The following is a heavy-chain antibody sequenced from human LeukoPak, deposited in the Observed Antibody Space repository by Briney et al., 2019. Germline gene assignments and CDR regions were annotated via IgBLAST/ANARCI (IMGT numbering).Heavy chain of an antibody. CDR1: GFSFSTHK. CDR2: ISYDGTKI. J-gene: IGHJ1*01. V-gene: IGHV3-30-3*01. Sequence: GGSLRLSCAASGFSFSTHKMNWVRQAPGMGLEWVAVISYDGTKIYCADSAKGRFTISRDNSKNMVYLQMNSLRAEDTALYYCARDSVKLPGISYFDNWGQGTLVTVSS. D-gene: IGHD3-3*02. CDR3: ARDSVKLPGISYFDN.